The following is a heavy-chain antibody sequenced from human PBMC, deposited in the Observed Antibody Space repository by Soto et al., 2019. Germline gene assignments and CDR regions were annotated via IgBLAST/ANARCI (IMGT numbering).Heavy chain of an antibody. CDR1: RYNFIDYG. CDR3: ARDVGPVTIFGEALSGYFDF. D-gene: IGHD3-3*01. CDR2: IGGSNGDT. J-gene: IGHJ4*02. Sequence: ALVKVSLKSSRYNFIDYGMSWVRQAPGQGLEWMGWIGGSNGDTKFARKFQGRVTLTTDTSTNTAYMELNSLRGEDTAFYYCARDVGPVTIFGEALSGYFDFWGQGTLVTVSS. V-gene: IGHV1-18*04.